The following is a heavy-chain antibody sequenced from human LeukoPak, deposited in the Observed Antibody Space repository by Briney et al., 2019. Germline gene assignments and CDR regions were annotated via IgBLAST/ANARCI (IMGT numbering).Heavy chain of an antibody. CDR1: GFMFSSYV. J-gene: IGHJ6*03. V-gene: IGHV3-23*01. CDR3: AKASIYYYMDV. Sequence: GGSQRLSCTASGFMFSSYVMTWVRQAPGKGLEWVSGIVGSGGSTYYADPVKGRFTISRDNSKNTLYLQMNNVRAEDTAVYYCAKASIYYYMDVWGRGTTATVS. D-gene: IGHD2/OR15-2a*01. CDR2: IVGSGGST.